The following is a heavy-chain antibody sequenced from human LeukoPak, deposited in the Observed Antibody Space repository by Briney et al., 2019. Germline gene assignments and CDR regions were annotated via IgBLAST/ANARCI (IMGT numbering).Heavy chain of an antibody. J-gene: IGHJ5*01. CDR1: GGSISTYY. CDR3: ARGRSGGDWFDS. V-gene: IGHV4-59*01. CDR2: NHYTGST. Sequence: PSETLSLTCTVFGGSISTYYWTWIRQPPGKGLEWIGYNHYTGSTNHNPSLKSRVTMSVNTSKNQFSLKLSSVTAADTAVYYCARGRSGGDWFDSWGQGTLVTVSS. D-gene: IGHD3-10*01.